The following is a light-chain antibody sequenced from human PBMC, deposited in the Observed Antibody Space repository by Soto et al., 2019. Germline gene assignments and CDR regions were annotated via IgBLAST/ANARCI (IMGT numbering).Light chain of an antibody. CDR1: SSDVGGYNY. CDR2: DVS. CDR3: SSYAGSYSV. V-gene: IGLV2-11*01. Sequence: QSVLTQPRSVSGSPGQSVTISCTGTSSDVGGYNYVSWFQQYPGKAPKLMIYDVSNRPSGVSNRFSGSKSGNTASLTISGLQAEDEADYYCSSYAGSYSVFGGGTKLTVL. J-gene: IGLJ2*01.